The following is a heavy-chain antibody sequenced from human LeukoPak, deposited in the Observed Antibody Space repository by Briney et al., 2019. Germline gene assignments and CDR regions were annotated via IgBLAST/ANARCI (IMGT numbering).Heavy chain of an antibody. CDR3: ARGALSWFGESPDAFDI. Sequence: ASETLSLTCTVSGGSISSGGYYWSWIRQHPGKGLEWIGYIYYSGSTYYNPSLKSRVTISVDTSKNQFSLKLSSVTVADTAVYYCARGALSWFGESPDAFDIWGQGTMVTVSS. D-gene: IGHD3-10*01. CDR2: IYYSGST. J-gene: IGHJ3*02. V-gene: IGHV4-31*03. CDR1: GGSISSGGYY.